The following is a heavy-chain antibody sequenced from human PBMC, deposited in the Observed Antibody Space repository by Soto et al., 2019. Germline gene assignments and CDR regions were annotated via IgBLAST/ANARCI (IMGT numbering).Heavy chain of an antibody. D-gene: IGHD3-22*01. J-gene: IGHJ4*02. Sequence: QVQLVESGGGVVQPGRSLRLSCAASGFPFNSYGMHWVRQAPGKGLEWVAVISYDGSTKYYADSVKGRFTISRDNSKNTLYLQMNSLRAEETAVYYCVGGYYYGDYWGQGTLVTVSS. CDR3: VGGYYYGDY. V-gene: IGHV3-30*03. CDR1: GFPFNSYG. CDR2: ISYDGSTK.